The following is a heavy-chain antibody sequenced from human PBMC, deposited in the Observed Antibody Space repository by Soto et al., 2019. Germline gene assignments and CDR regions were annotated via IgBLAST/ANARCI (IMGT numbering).Heavy chain of an antibody. CDR1: GYGFTRNT. Sequence: ASVKVCWKACGYGFTRNTGQWVRQAPGQRIEWMGWINAGNGNTKYSQKFQGRVTITADASTSTAYMELSSLRSEDTAVYYCATESRYSSGGSCYFLPGFDYWGQGTLVTVSS. J-gene: IGHJ4*02. CDR3: ATESRYSSGGSCYFLPGFDY. CDR2: INAGNGNT. V-gene: IGHV1-3*01. D-gene: IGHD2-15*01.